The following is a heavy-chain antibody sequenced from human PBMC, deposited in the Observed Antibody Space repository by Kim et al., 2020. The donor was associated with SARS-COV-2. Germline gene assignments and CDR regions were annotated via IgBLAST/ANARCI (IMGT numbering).Heavy chain of an antibody. Sequence: GGSLRLSCAASGFTVSSSWMHWVRQAPGTGLVWVARINTDGSSTSYGDSVKGRFTISRDDAKNTLYLEMNSLRAEDSALYYCARGFAGQCSGGSCYQNWFDPWGQGTLVTDSS. V-gene: IGHV3-74*01. D-gene: IGHD2-15*01. CDR1: GFTVSSSW. CDR2: INTDGSST. J-gene: IGHJ5*02. CDR3: ARGFAGQCSGGSCYQNWFDP.